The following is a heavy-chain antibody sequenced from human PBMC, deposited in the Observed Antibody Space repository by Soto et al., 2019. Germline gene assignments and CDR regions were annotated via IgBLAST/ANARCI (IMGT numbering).Heavy chain of an antibody. Sequence: QLAESGGGLVKPGGSLTLSCAASGFTFISYTMNWVRQAPGKGLEWVSSSSARSTYIYYATSVKGRSTSSRDNAKNSVPLQMSSGRVEDTAVEYCERGSGGARRYYGMDVWGQGTTVTVSS. D-gene: IGHD3-16*01. CDR1: GFTFISYT. CDR2: SSARSTYI. J-gene: IGHJ6*02. CDR3: ERGSGGARRYYGMDV. V-gene: IGHV3-21*01.